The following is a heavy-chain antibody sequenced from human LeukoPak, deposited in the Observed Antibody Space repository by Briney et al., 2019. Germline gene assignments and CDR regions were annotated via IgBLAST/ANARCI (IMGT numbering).Heavy chain of an antibody. CDR3: ARTVVGYYYGMDV. J-gene: IGHJ6*02. CDR2: ISSSSSTI. V-gene: IGHV3-11*04. CDR1: GFTFSDYY. Sequence: KPGGFLRLSCAASGFTFSDYYMSWIRQAPGKGLEWVSYISSSSSTIYYADSVKGRFTISRDNAKNSLYLQMNSLRAEDTAVYYCARTVVGYYYGMDVWGQGTTVTVSS. D-gene: IGHD3-16*02.